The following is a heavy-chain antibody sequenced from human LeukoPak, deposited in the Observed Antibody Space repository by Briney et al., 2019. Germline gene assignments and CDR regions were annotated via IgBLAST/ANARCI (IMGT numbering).Heavy chain of an antibody. CDR1: GYTFTGYY. J-gene: IGHJ5*02. D-gene: IGHD3-22*01. Sequence: ASVKVSCKASGYTFTGYYMHWVRQAPGQGLEWMGWIDPNSGVTTYAQNFQGRVTMTRDTSISTAYMELSGLRSDDTAVYYCARDDSVGYHGRWFDPWGQGTLVTVSS. CDR2: IDPNSGVT. CDR3: ARDDSVGYHGRWFDP. V-gene: IGHV1-2*02.